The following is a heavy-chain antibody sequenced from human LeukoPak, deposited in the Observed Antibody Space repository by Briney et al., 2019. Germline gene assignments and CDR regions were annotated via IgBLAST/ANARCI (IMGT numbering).Heavy chain of an antibody. Sequence: LRLSCAASGFTFSSYAMSWVRQPPGKGLEWIGYIYYSGSTYYNPSLKSRVTISVDTSKNQFSLKLSSVTAADTAVYYCARVMLVEMATIDYWGQGTLVTVSS. J-gene: IGHJ4*02. V-gene: IGHV4-30-4*08. D-gene: IGHD5-24*01. CDR1: GFTFSSYA. CDR2: IYYSGST. CDR3: ARVMLVEMATIDY.